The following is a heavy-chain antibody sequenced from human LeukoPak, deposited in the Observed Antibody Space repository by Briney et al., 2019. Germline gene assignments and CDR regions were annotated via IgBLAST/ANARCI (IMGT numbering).Heavy chain of an antibody. CDR3: ANGVWELLAGSDY. J-gene: IGHJ4*02. CDR1: GFIFNTYP. D-gene: IGHD1-26*01. Sequence: GGSLRLSCAASGFIFNTYPMNWVRQAPGKGLEWVSSTDSDSSYIYYSDSVKGRFTISRDNTNNSLYLQMNSLRAEDTAVYYCANGVWELLAGSDYWGQGTLVTVSS. CDR2: TDSDSSYI. V-gene: IGHV3-21*04.